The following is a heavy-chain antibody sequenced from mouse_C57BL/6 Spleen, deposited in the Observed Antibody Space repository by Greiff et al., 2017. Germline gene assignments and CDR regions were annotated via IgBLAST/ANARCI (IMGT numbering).Heavy chain of an antibody. Sequence: QVQLQQPGAELVRPGSSVKLSCKASGYTFTSYCLAWVKQRPGQGLEWIGNIYPSDSETHYNQKFKDKATLTVDKSSSSAYMQLSSLRSEDSAVYYCAREYYDYDVGAMDYWGQGTSVTVSS. CDR2: IYPSDSET. CDR3: AREYYDYDVGAMDY. CDR1: GYTFTSYC. J-gene: IGHJ4*01. D-gene: IGHD2-4*01. V-gene: IGHV1-61*01.